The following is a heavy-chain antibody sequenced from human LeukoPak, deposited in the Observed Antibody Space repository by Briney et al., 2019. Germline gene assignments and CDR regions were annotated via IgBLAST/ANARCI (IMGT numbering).Heavy chain of an antibody. CDR3: ARGGIVVVPASAGYMDV. CDR2: IYYSGST. V-gene: IGHV4-59*01. D-gene: IGHD2-2*01. CDR1: GGSISSYY. Sequence: SETLSLTCTVSGGSISSYYWSWIRQPPGKGLEWIGYIYYSGSTNYNPSLKSRVTISVDTSKNQFSPKLSSVTAADTAVYCCARGGIVVVPASAGYMDVWGKGTTVTVSS. J-gene: IGHJ6*03.